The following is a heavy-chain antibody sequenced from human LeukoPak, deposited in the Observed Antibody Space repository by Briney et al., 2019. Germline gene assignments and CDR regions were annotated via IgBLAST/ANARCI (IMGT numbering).Heavy chain of an antibody. CDR3: ARAHYDSSGN. CDR2: ISYDGSNK. D-gene: IGHD3-22*01. J-gene: IGHJ4*02. V-gene: IGHV3-30-3*01. CDR1: GFPFSSYW. Sequence: GGSLRLSCVASGFPFSSYWMTWVRQAPGKGLEWVAVISYDGSNKYYADSVKGRFTISRDNSKNTLYLQMNSLRAEDTAVYYCARAHYDSSGNWGQGTLVTVSS.